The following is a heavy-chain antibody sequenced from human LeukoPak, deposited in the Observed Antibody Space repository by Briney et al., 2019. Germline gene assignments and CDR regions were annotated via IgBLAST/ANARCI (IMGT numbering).Heavy chain of an antibody. CDR1: GYTFTDYY. Sequence: ASVKVSFKTSGYTFTDYYIHWVRQAPGQGLEWMGWINAKSGGTNYAQKFQGRVTMTRDTSISTAYMDLSSLRSDDTAVYYCAGANWAAGVAFDYWGQGTLVTVSP. CDR2: INAKSGGT. J-gene: IGHJ4*02. CDR3: AGANWAAGVAFDY. D-gene: IGHD1-1*01. V-gene: IGHV1-2*02.